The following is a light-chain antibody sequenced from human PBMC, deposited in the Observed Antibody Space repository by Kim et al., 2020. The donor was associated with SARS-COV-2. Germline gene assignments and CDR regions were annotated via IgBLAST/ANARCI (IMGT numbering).Light chain of an antibody. CDR3: QRYNNYPWT. CDR2: KSS. J-gene: IGKJ1*01. CDR1: QSISGW. Sequence: ASVGDRVTIPCRASQSISGWLAWYQQRPGKAPKLLVYKSSSLKSGVPSRFSGSGSGTEFTLTISSLQPDDFATYYCQRYNNYPWTFGQGTKLEI. V-gene: IGKV1-5*03.